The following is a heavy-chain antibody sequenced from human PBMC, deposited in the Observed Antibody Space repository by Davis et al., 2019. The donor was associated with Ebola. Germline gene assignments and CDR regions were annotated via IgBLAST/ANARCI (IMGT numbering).Heavy chain of an antibody. J-gene: IGHJ4*02. CDR2: ISGSGGST. Sequence: GESLKISCAASGFTFSSYWMSWVRQAPGKGLEWVSAISGSGGSTYYADSVKGRFTISRDNSKNTLYLQMNSLRAEDTAVYYCARAQALRFLEWLLDPQYYFDYWGQGTLVTVSS. V-gene: IGHV3-23*01. CDR1: GFTFSSYW. CDR3: ARAQALRFLEWLLDPQYYFDY. D-gene: IGHD3-3*01.